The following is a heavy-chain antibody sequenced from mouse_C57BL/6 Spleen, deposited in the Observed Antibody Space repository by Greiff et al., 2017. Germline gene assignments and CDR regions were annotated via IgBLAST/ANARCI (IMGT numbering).Heavy chain of an antibody. D-gene: IGHD2-10*01. CDR1: GYTFTSYW. CDR3: ARKGGLPMDY. Sequence: QVQLQQPGAELVMPGASVKLSCKASGYTFTSYWMHWVKQRPGQGLEWIGEIDPSDSYTNYNQKFKGKSTLTVDKSSSTAYMQLSSLTSEDSAVYYCARKGGLPMDYWGQGTSVTVSS. CDR2: IDPSDSYT. V-gene: IGHV1-69*01. J-gene: IGHJ4*01.